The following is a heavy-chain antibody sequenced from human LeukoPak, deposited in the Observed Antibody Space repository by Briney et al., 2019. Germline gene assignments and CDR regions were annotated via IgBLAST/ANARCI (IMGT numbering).Heavy chain of an antibody. J-gene: IGHJ4*02. CDR2: INPNSGGT. CDR1: GYTFTGYY. CDR3: ARFPFAPYSNSWYEVDY. Sequence: ASVKVSCKASGYTFTGYYMHWVRRAPGQGLEWMGWINPNSGGTNYAQKFQGRVTMTRDTSINTAYMELSRLRSDDTAVYYCARFPFAPYSNSWYEVDYWGQGTLVTVSS. D-gene: IGHD6-13*01. V-gene: IGHV1-2*02.